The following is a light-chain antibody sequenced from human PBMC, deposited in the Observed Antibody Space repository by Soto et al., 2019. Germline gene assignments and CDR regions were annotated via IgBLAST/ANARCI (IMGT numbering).Light chain of an antibody. V-gene: IGLV2-14*01. Sequence: QSALTQPASVSGSPGQSITISCTGTSSDVGGYNYVSWYQQHPGKAPKLMIYDVSNRPSGVSNRFAGSKSGNTASLTISGLQDEEEADYYCSSYTSSSTVVFGGGTKLTVL. CDR1: SSDVGGYNY. J-gene: IGLJ2*01. CDR3: SSYTSSSTVV. CDR2: DVS.